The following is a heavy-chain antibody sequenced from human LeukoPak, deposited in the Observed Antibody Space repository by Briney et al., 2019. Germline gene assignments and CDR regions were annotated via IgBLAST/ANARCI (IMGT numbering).Heavy chain of an antibody. V-gene: IGHV1-69*05. Sequence: ASVKVSCKASGGTFSSYAISWVRQAPGQGLEWMGGIIPIFGTATYAQKFQGRVTITTDESTSTAYMELSSLRSEDTAVDYCARGRLYGDYSYWGQGTLVTVSS. CDR2: IIPIFGTA. CDR3: ARGRLYGDYSY. CDR1: GGTFSSYA. D-gene: IGHD4-17*01. J-gene: IGHJ4*02.